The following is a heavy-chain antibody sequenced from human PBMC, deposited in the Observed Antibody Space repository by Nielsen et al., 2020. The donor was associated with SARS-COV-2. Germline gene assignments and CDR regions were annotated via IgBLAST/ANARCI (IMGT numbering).Heavy chain of an antibody. CDR2: ISYDGSNK. D-gene: IGHD1-7*01. V-gene: IGHV3-30*18. CDR1: GFTFSSYG. J-gene: IGHJ4*02. CDR3: AKVLKPQRYNWNYGSFTVVD. Sequence: GESLKISCAASGFTFSSYGMHWVRQAPGKGLEWVAVISYDGSNKYYADSVKGRFTISGDNSKNTLYLQMNSLRAEDTAVYYCAKVLKPQRYNWNYGSFTVVDWGQGTLVTVSS.